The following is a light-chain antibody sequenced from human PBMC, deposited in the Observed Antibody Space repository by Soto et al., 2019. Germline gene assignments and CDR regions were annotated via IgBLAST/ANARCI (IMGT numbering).Light chain of an antibody. CDR2: EVT. Sequence: QSALTQPPSASGSPGQTVTISCTGTSSDVGGYNYVSWYQQYPGRAPKLMFYEVTKRPSGVPDRFSGSKSGNTASLTVSGLQAEDEADDDGSSYAASDNFYFVFGGGTKLTVL. CDR1: SSDVGGYNY. V-gene: IGLV2-8*01. CDR3: SSYAASDNFYFV. J-gene: IGLJ3*02.